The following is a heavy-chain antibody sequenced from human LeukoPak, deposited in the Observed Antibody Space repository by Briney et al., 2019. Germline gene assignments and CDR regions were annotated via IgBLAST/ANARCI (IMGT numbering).Heavy chain of an antibody. J-gene: IGHJ4*02. CDR3: ARGSPYYYDSSGYYWH. CDR2: ISSSGSTI. CDR1: GFTFSSYE. V-gene: IGHV3-48*03. Sequence: GGSLRLSCAASGFTFSSYEMNWVRQAPGKGLEWVSYISSSGSTIYYAGSVKGRFTISRDNAKNSLYLQMNSPRAEDTAVYYCARGSPYYYDSSGYYWHWGQGTLVTVSS. D-gene: IGHD3-22*01.